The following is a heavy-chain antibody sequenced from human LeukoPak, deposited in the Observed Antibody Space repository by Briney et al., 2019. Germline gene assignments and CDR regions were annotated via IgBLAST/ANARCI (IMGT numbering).Heavy chain of an antibody. CDR1: GFIFNNAW. D-gene: IGHD6-6*01. V-gene: IGHV3-30*03. CDR3: ARDSIASHHKFDY. J-gene: IGHJ4*02. CDR2: ISYDGSNK. Sequence: PGGSLRLSCAGSGFIFNNAWMSWVRQAPGKGLEWVAVISYDGSNKYYADSVKGRFTISRDNSKNTLYLQMNSLRAEDTAVYYCARDSIASHHKFDYWGQGTLVTVSS.